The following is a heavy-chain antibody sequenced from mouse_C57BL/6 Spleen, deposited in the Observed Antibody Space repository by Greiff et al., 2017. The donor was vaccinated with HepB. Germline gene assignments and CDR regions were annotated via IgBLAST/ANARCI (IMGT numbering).Heavy chain of an antibody. CDR2: IYPGDGDT. CDR1: GYAFSSSW. J-gene: IGHJ3*01. Sequence: VKLMESGPELVKPGASVKISCKASGYAFSSSWMNWVKQRPGKGLEWIGRIYPGDGDTNYNGKFKGKATLTADKSSSTAYMQLSSLTSEDSAVYFCARAGEGWFAYWGQGTLVTVSA. V-gene: IGHV1-82*01. CDR3: ARAGEGWFAY.